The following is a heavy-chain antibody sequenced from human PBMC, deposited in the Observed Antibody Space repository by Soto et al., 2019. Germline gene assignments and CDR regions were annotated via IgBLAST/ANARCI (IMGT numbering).Heavy chain of an antibody. Sequence: ASVKVSCKASGYTFTGYYMHWVRQAPGQGLEWMGWINPNSGGTNYAQKFQGWVTMTRDTSISTAYMELSRLRSDDTAVYYCARESMVRGVISGLDYYYYYYGMVVWGQGTTVTVS. CDR3: ARESMVRGVISGLDYYYYYYGMVV. J-gene: IGHJ6*01. CDR1: GYTFTGYY. D-gene: IGHD3-10*01. CDR2: INPNSGGT. V-gene: IGHV1-2*04.